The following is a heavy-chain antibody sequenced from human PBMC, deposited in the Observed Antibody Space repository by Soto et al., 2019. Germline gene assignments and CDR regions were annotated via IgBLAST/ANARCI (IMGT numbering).Heavy chain of an antibody. CDR2: IYYSGST. J-gene: IGHJ6*03. D-gene: IGHD3-3*01. V-gene: IGHV4-59*08. Sequence: SETLSLTCTVSGGSISSYYWSWIRQPPGKGLEWIGYIYYSGSTNYNPSLKSRVTISVDTSKNQFSLKLSSVTAADTAVYYCARHGRFLEWSRYYYMDVWGKGTTVTVSS. CDR3: ARHGRFLEWSRYYYMDV. CDR1: GGSISSYY.